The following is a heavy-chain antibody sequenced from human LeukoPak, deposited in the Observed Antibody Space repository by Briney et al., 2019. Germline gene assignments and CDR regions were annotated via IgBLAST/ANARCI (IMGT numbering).Heavy chain of an antibody. J-gene: IGHJ3*02. CDR3: ARDPKLGSRGSAFDI. V-gene: IGHV3-21*01. CDR1: GFTFSSYS. Sequence: PGGSLRLSCAASGFTFSSYSMNWVRQAPGKGLEWVPSISSSSSYIYYADSVKGRFTISRDNAKNSLYLQMNSLRAEDTAVYYCARDPKLGSRGSAFDIWGQGTMVTVSS. D-gene: IGHD7-27*01. CDR2: ISSSSSYI.